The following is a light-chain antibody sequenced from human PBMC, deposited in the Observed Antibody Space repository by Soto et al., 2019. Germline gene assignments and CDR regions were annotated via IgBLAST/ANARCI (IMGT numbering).Light chain of an antibody. Sequence: DIQMTQSPSTLSASVGDVVTIACRASQSSSSWLAWYQQKPGTAPKLLIYKASTLQSGVPSRFSGSGSGTEFTLTISSLQPDDSATYYCQQYNDNWTFGQGTKVDIK. CDR1: QSSSSW. V-gene: IGKV1-5*03. CDR3: QQYNDNWT. CDR2: KAS. J-gene: IGKJ1*01.